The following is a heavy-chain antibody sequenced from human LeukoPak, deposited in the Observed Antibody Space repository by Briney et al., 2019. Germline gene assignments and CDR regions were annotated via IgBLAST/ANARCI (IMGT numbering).Heavy chain of an antibody. D-gene: IGHD6-13*01. V-gene: IGHV4-59*01. Sequence: PSETLSLTCTVSGGSISRYYWSWIRQPPGKGLEWIGYIYYIVSTNYNPSLKSRVTISVDTSKNQFSLKLSSVTAADTAVYYCARESSTPIYYYYYMDVWGKGTTVTVSS. CDR3: ARESSTPIYYYYYMDV. J-gene: IGHJ6*03. CDR2: IYYIVST. CDR1: GGSISRYY.